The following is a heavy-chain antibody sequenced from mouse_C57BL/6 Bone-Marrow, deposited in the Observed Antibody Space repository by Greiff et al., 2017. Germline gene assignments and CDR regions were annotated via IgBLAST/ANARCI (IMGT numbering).Heavy chain of an antibody. D-gene: IGHD4-1*02. CDR2: INPNNGGT. CDR1: GYTFTDYN. CDR3: ASTGWFAY. J-gene: IGHJ3*01. Sequence: VQLQQSGPELVKPGASVKIPCKASGYTFTDYNMDWVKQSHGKSLEWIGDINPNNGGTIYNQKFKGKATLTVDKSSSTAYMELRSLTSEDTAVYYCASTGWFAYWGQGTLVTVSA. V-gene: IGHV1-18*01.